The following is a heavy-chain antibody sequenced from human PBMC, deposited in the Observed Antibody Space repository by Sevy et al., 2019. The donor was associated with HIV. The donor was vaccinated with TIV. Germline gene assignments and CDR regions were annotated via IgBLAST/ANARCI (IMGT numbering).Heavy chain of an antibody. CDR2: ISYDGSNK. D-gene: IGHD6-6*01. Sequence: GGSLRLSCAASGFTFSSYAMHWVRQAPGKGLEWVAVISYDGSNKYYADSVKGRFTISRDNSKNTLYLQMNSLRAEDTAVYYCARGPISSSRRAYYMDVWGKGTTVTVSS. CDR3: ARGPISSSRRAYYMDV. V-gene: IGHV3-30-3*01. CDR1: GFTFSSYA. J-gene: IGHJ6*03.